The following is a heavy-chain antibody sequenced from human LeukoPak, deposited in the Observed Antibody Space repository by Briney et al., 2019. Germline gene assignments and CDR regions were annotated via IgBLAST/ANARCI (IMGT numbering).Heavy chain of an antibody. D-gene: IGHD2-15*01. CDR1: GYTFTSYD. CDR2: FDPEDGET. Sequence: ASVKVSCKASGYTFTSYDINWVRQAPGKGLEWMGGFDPEDGETIYAQKFQGRVTMTEDTSTDTAYMELSSLRSEDTAVYYCATWIGYCSGGSCPTDDAFDIWGQGTMVTVSS. V-gene: IGHV1-24*01. J-gene: IGHJ3*02. CDR3: ATWIGYCSGGSCPTDDAFDI.